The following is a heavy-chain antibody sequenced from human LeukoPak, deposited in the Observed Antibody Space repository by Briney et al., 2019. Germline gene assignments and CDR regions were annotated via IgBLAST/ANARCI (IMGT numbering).Heavy chain of an antibody. J-gene: IGHJ4*02. Sequence: GASVKVSCKASGFTFTTYDINWVRQASGQGLEWMGWMNPNSGNTGYTQKFQGRVTMTRNTSINTAYLELSSLRSEDTAVYYCARGPYNYDGSGSYYINYWGQGALVTVSS. CDR2: MNPNSGNT. D-gene: IGHD3-22*01. CDR3: ARGPYNYDGSGSYYINY. V-gene: IGHV1-8*01. CDR1: GFTFTTYD.